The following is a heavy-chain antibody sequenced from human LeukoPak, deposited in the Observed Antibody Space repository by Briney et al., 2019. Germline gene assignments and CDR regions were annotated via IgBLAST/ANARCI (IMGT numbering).Heavy chain of an antibody. V-gene: IGHV3-23*01. CDR2: ITESGGGT. CDR3: AKGSAAGRPYYFDY. J-gene: IGHJ4*02. CDR1: GFTFGSYA. Sequence: GGSLRLSCAASGFTFGSYAMSWVRQAPGKGLEWVSAITESGGGTYNADSVKGRFTISGDNSKKTLFLQMSSLRAEDTAIYYCAKGSAAGRPYYFDYWGQGTLVTVSS. D-gene: IGHD6-25*01.